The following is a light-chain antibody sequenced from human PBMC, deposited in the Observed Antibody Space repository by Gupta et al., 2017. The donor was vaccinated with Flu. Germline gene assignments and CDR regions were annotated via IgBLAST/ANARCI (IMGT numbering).Light chain of an antibody. V-gene: IGKV3-15*01. CDR3: QYYNNWPPNR. CDR2: GAS. Sequence: EIVMTQSPATLSVSPGERATLSCRASQSVDNKLAWYQQKPGQAPRLLIYGASTRATGLPDRFSGSGYGTEFTLTISRLESEDFAVYYCQYYNNWPPNRFGQGTRLEIK. CDR1: QSVDNK. J-gene: IGKJ5*01.